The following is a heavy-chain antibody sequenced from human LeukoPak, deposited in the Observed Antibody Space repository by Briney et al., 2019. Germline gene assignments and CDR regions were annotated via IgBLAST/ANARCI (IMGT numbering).Heavy chain of an antibody. CDR1: GGSISSSSHY. J-gene: IGHJ3*02. CDR3: ARHPTSYDILTGYYLDAFDI. D-gene: IGHD3-9*01. Sequence: SETLSLTCTVSGGSISSSSHYWGWIRQPPGKGLEWIGSIYYSGSTYYNPPLKSRVTISVDTSKNQFSLKLSSVTAADTAVYYCARHPTSYDILTGYYLDAFDIWGQGTMVTVSS. V-gene: IGHV4-39*01. CDR2: IYYSGST.